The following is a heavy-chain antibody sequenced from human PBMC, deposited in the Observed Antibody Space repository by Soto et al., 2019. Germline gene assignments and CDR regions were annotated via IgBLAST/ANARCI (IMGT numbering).Heavy chain of an antibody. D-gene: IGHD1-26*01. J-gene: IGHJ4*02. Sequence: QITLKESGPTLVKPTQTLTLTCTLSGFSLSTSGVGVDWIRKPPGKALEWLALIYWDDDKRYSPSLKSRLTVTKDTSKNQVAMTMTNMDPVDTDTYYCARSSGTFRSFDYWGQGTLVTVSS. CDR1: GFSLSTSGVG. CDR2: IYWDDDK. CDR3: ARSSGTFRSFDY. V-gene: IGHV2-5*02.